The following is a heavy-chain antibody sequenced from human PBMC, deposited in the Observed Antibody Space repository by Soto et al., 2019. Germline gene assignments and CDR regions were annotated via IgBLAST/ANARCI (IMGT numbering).Heavy chain of an antibody. CDR1: GYTFTGYY. D-gene: IGHD3-10*01. CDR2: INPNSGGT. J-gene: IGHJ6*02. CDR3: ARDHPMVRGVIRLEACYYYYYGLDG. V-gene: IGHV1-2*04. Sequence: ASVKVSCKASGYTFTGYYMHWVRQAPGQGLEWMGWINPNSGGTNYAQKFQGWVTMTRDTSISTAYMELSRLRSDDTAVYYCARDHPMVRGVIRLEACYYYYYGLDGWGQGTSVTVS.